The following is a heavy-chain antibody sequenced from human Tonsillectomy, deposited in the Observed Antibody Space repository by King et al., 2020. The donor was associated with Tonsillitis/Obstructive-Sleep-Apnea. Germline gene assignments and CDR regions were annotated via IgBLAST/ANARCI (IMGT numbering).Heavy chain of an antibody. CDR3: ARTLGVAAATSNWFDP. V-gene: IGHV4-61*01. Sequence: VQLQESGPGLVKPSETLSLTCTVSGGSVSRGSYFWRWIRQPPGKGLEWIGYIFHSGTTNYNPSLKSRVTISVDPSKNQFALKLGSVTAADTAVYYCARTLGVAAATSNWFDPWGQGTLVTVSS. D-gene: IGHD6-13*01. CDR2: IFHSGTT. J-gene: IGHJ5*02. CDR1: GGSVSRGSYF.